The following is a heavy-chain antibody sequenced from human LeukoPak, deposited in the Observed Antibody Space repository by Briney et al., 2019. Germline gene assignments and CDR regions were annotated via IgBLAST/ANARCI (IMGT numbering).Heavy chain of an antibody. CDR3: AKVHYYDSSGMGGFDH. D-gene: IGHD3-22*01. Sequence: VQPGGSLRLSCAASGFTFSSYAMSWVRQAPGKGLEWVSAISGSGGSTYYADSVKGRFTISRDNSKNTLYLQMNSLRAEDTAGYYCAKVHYYDSSGMGGFDHWGQGTLVTVSS. CDR2: ISGSGGST. CDR1: GFTFSSYA. J-gene: IGHJ4*02. V-gene: IGHV3-23*01.